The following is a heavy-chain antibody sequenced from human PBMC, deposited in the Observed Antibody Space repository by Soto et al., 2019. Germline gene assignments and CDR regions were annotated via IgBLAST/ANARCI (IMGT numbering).Heavy chain of an antibody. CDR2: VYNSGST. J-gene: IGHJ4*02. CDR3: ERYRREAVAGYTLDN. Sequence: SETLSLTCTVSGGSISSNYWTWIRQPPGKGLEWIGYVYNSGSTNYNPSLKSRVTISEDTSKSQFSLKVNSMTAADTAVYYCERYRREAVAGYTLDNWGQGILVTVSS. CDR1: GGSISSNY. V-gene: IGHV4-59*01. D-gene: IGHD6-13*01.